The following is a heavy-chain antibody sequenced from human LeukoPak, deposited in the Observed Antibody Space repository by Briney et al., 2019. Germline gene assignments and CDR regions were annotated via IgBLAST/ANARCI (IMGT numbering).Heavy chain of an antibody. V-gene: IGHV3-9*01. Sequence: GGSLRLSCAASGFTFDDYAMHWVRQAPGKGLEWVSGISWNSGSIGYADSVKGRFTISRDNAKNSLYLQMNGLRAEDTALYYCAKAGVFSSSPYYFDYWGQGTLVTVSS. D-gene: IGHD3-9*01. CDR3: AKAGVFSSSPYYFDY. CDR1: GFTFDDYA. J-gene: IGHJ4*02. CDR2: ISWNSGSI.